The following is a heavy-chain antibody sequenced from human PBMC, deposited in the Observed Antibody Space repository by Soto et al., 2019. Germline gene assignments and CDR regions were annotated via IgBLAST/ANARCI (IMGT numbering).Heavy chain of an antibody. V-gene: IGHV3-30-3*01. D-gene: IGHD1-1*01. CDR1: GFTFSNYA. J-gene: IGHJ4*02. Sequence: QVQLVESGGGVVQPGRSLRLSCAASGFTFSNYAMHWVRQAPGKGLEWVALISYDGSNKDYADSVKGRFTISRDNSKNTLYLQMNSLRAEDTAVYYCARPHPYTPNWYGYFDYWGQGTLVTVSS. CDR2: ISYDGSNK. CDR3: ARPHPYTPNWYGYFDY.